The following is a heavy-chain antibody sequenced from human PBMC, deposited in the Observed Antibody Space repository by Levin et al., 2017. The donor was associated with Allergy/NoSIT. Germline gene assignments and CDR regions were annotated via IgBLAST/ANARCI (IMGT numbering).Heavy chain of an antibody. J-gene: IGHJ4*02. CDR2: MYYSGST. CDR1: GGSVSSGSYY. V-gene: IGHV4-61*01. D-gene: IGHD1-26*01. CDR3: ARDSGTDSFIDS. Sequence: PSETLSLTCTVSGGSVSSGSYYWSWIRQPPGKGLEWIGYMYYSGSTKYNPSLKSRVTISIDRPKNQFSLKVSSVSAADTAVYYCARDSGTDSFIDSWGQGILVTVSS.